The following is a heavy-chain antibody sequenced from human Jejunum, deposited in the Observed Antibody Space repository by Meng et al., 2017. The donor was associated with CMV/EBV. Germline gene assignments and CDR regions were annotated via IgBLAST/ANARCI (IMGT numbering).Heavy chain of an antibody. D-gene: IGHD2-15*01. Sequence: TNYHMHWVRKAPGQGLEWMGIINPSGDSTNYAQKFQGRVTMTRDTSTSTVYMELSSLTSEDTAVYYCARATQVAAISYYYYGMDVWGQGTMVTVSS. CDR1: TNYH. CDR2: INPSGDST. J-gene: IGHJ6*02. CDR3: ARATQVAAISYYYYGMDV. V-gene: IGHV1-46*01.